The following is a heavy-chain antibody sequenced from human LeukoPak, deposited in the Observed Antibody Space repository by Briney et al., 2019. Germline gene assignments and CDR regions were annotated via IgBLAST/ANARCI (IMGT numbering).Heavy chain of an antibody. D-gene: IGHD6-19*01. CDR1: GFTFDDYI. CDR2: ISWDGGST. V-gene: IGHV3-43*01. CDR3: AKDIEGSGWPYFDY. Sequence: GGSLRLSRAASGFTFDDYIMHWARHAPGKGLEWVSLISWDGGSTYYADSVKGRFTISRDNSKNSLYLQMNSLRTEDTALYYCAKDIEGSGWPYFDYWGQGTLVTVSS. J-gene: IGHJ4*02.